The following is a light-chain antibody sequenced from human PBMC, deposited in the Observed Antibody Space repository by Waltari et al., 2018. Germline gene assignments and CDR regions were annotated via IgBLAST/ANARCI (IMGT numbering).Light chain of an antibody. J-gene: IGKJ4*01. CDR1: QSVLYSSNNKNY. Sequence: DIVMTQSPDALAVSLGERATINCKASQSVLYSSNNKNYLAWFQQKPGKPPKLLIYWASTLESGVPERFSGSGSGTDFTLTISSLQAEDLAVYYCQQYYISPLTFGGGTKVEIK. CDR2: WAS. CDR3: QQYYISPLT. V-gene: IGKV4-1*01.